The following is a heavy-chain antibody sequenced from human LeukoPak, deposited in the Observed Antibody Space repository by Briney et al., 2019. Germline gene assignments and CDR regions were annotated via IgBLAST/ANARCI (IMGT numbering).Heavy chain of an antibody. J-gene: IGHJ6*03. CDR3: ARVGMGIFGVVGSYYYYMDA. CDR1: GYTFTVYY. Sequence: ASVTVSCKASGYTFTVYYMHWVRQAPGQGLEWMGWINPNSGGTNYAQKFQGRVTMTRDTSISTAYMELSRLRSDDTAVYYCARVGMGIFGVVGSYYYYMDAWGKGTTVTVSS. V-gene: IGHV1-2*02. D-gene: IGHD3-3*01. CDR2: INPNSGGT.